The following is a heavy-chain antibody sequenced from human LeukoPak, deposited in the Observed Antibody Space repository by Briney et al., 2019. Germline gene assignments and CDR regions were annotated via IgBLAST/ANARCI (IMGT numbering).Heavy chain of an antibody. CDR3: ARDTSRYDFWSGSYYYYGMDV. Sequence: PGGSLRLSCAASGFTFSSYEMNWVRQAPGKGLEWVSYISSSGSTIYYADSVKGRFTISRDNAMNSLYLQMNSLRAEDTAVYYCARDTSRYDFWSGSYYYYGMDVWGQGTTVTVSS. J-gene: IGHJ6*02. V-gene: IGHV3-48*03. CDR2: ISSSGSTI. D-gene: IGHD3-3*01. CDR1: GFTFSSYE.